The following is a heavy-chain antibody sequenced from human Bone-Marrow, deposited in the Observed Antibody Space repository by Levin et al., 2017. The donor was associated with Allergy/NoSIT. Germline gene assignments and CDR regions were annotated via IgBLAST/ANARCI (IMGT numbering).Heavy chain of an antibody. Sequence: ESLKISCTVSGGSVSSGSYYWSWIRQPPGKGLEWIGYIYYSGSTNYNPSLKSRVTISVDTSKNQFSLKLSSVTAADTAVYYCARDSGGGLGYWGQGTLVTVSS. CDR2: IYYSGST. J-gene: IGHJ4*02. D-gene: IGHD3-16*01. CDR3: ARDSGGGLGY. CDR1: GGSVSSGSYY. V-gene: IGHV4-61*01.